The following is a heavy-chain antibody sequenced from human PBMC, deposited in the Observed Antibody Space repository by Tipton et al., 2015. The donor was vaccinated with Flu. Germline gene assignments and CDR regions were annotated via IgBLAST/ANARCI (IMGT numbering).Heavy chain of an antibody. D-gene: IGHD2-2*01. Sequence: DAYAMHWVRQAPGKGLEWIGYIYNDKYTKYNPSLKSRVTISVDTSKKQFSLQLRSVTAADTAVYYCARDPSLGMPDYFDSWGQGTLVTASS. J-gene: IGHJ4*02. CDR3: ARDPSLGMPDYFDS. V-gene: IGHV4-30-2*04. CDR1: DAYA. CDR2: IYNDKYT.